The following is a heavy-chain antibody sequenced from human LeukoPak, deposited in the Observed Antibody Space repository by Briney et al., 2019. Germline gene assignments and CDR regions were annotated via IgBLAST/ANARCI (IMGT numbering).Heavy chain of an antibody. D-gene: IGHD2-15*01. CDR2: IKQDGSEK. CDR1: GFTFSSYW. Sequence: GGSLRLSCAASGFTFSSYWMSWVRQVPGKGLEWVANIKQDGSEKYYVDSVKGRFTISRDNAKNSLYLQMNSLRAEDTAVYYCASDPGYCSGGSCPRVDYWGQGTLVTVSS. CDR3: ASDPGYCSGGSCPRVDY. V-gene: IGHV3-7*01. J-gene: IGHJ4*02.